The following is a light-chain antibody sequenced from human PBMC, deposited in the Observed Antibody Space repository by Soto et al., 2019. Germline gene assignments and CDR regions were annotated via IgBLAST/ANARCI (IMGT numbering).Light chain of an antibody. J-gene: IGLJ1*01. CDR3: SSYAGSNNFV. V-gene: IGLV2-8*01. Sequence: QSVLTQPASVSGFPGQSITISCTGTSSGVGGYDYVSWYQQHPGKAPKLMIYEVSKRPSGVPDRFSGSKSGNTASLTVSGLQAEDEADYYCSSYAGSNNFVFGSGTKVTV. CDR2: EVS. CDR1: SSGVGGYDY.